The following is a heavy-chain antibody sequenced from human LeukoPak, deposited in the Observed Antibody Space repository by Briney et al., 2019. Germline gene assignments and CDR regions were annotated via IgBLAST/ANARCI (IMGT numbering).Heavy chain of an antibody. Sequence: PGGSLRLSCAASGFTFSSYAMTWVRQAPGKGLEWVANIKQDGSEKYYVDSVKGRFTISRDNAKNSLYLQMNSLRAEDTAVYYCARSNWNSFDYWGQGTLVTVSS. CDR1: GFTFSSYA. V-gene: IGHV3-7*01. J-gene: IGHJ4*02. D-gene: IGHD1-20*01. CDR2: IKQDGSEK. CDR3: ARSNWNSFDY.